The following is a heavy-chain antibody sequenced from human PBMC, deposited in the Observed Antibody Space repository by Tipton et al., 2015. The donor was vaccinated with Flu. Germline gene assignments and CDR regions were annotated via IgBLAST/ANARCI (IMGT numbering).Heavy chain of an antibody. CDR1: GYTFPSYG. CDR3: ARGEFPARTIDAFDI. CDR2: FSAYNGNG. D-gene: IGHD3-10*01. Sequence: QSGAEVKKPGASVKVSCKASGYTFPSYGISWVRQAPGQGLEWMGGFSAYNGNGIYAQKFQGRVTMTTDTPTSSAYMELRSLRTDDTAVYYCARGEFPARTIDAFDIWGQGTMVTVSS. J-gene: IGHJ3*02. V-gene: IGHV1-18*01.